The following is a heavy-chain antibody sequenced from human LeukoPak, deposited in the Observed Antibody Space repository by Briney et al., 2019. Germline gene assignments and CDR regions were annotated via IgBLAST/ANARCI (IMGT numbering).Heavy chain of an antibody. J-gene: IGHJ4*02. CDR3: AKEMATITGSGLGY. D-gene: IGHD5-12*01. Sequence: TGGSLRLSCAASGFTVSSNYMSWVRQAPGKGLEWVSVIYSGGSTYYADSVKGRFTISRDSSKNTLYLQMNSLRAEDTAVYYCAKEMATITGSGLGYWGQGTLVTVSS. V-gene: IGHV3-66*01. CDR2: IYSGGST. CDR1: GFTVSSNY.